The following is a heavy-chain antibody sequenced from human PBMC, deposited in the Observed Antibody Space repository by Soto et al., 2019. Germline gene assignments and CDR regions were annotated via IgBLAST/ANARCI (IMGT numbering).Heavy chain of an antibody. CDR1: GGTFSSYT. J-gene: IGHJ3*02. D-gene: IGHD3-3*01. Sequence: SVKVACKASGGTFSSYTVSWVRQAPGQGLEWVGSIVPILGIANYGQKVLGRVTVTADKSTSTAYMELSSLRSEDTAVYYCARATLTYYNCWSDYGHVDMWRKGTMVTAS. CDR2: IVPILGIA. CDR3: ARATLTYYNCWSDYGHVDM. V-gene: IGHV1-69*02.